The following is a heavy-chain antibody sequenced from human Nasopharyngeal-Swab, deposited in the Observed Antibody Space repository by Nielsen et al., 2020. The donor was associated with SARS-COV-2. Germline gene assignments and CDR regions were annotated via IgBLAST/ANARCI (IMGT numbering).Heavy chain of an antibody. CDR2: ISGSGGST. J-gene: IGHJ4*02. V-gene: IGHV3-23*01. Sequence: GESLMISCAASGFTFSSYAMSWVRQAPGKGLEWVSGISGSGGSTYYADSVKGRFTISRDNSKNTLYLQMNSLRAEDTAVYYCAKKGRDFWSGYHFDYWGQGTLVTVSS. CDR3: AKKGRDFWSGYHFDY. CDR1: GFTFSSYA. D-gene: IGHD3-3*01.